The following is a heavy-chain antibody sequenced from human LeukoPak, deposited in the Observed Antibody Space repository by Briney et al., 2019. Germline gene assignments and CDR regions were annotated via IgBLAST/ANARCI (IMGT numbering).Heavy chain of an antibody. D-gene: IGHD3-22*01. V-gene: IGHV3-21*01. CDR3: ARDLYDSSGSYYYYGMDV. CDR1: GFTFSSYS. Sequence: GGSLRLSCAASGFTFSSYSMNWVRQAPGKGLEWVSSISSSSSYIYYADSVKGRFTISRDNAKNSLHLQMNSLRAEDTAVYYCARDLYDSSGSYYYYGMDVWGQGTTVTVSS. CDR2: ISSSSSYI. J-gene: IGHJ6*02.